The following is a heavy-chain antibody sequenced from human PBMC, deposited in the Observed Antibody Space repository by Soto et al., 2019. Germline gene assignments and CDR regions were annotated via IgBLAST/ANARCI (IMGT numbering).Heavy chain of an antibody. CDR2: ISGSGGST. D-gene: IGHD2-2*01. Sequence: GGSLRLSRAASGFNFSSYAMSWVRQAPGKRLEWVSAISGSGGSTYYADSVKGRFTISRDNSKNTLYLQMNSLRAEDTAVYYCARGIPAATGAYYYYGMDVWGQGTTVTVSS. V-gene: IGHV3-23*01. CDR3: ARGIPAATGAYYYYGMDV. CDR1: GFNFSSYA. J-gene: IGHJ6*02.